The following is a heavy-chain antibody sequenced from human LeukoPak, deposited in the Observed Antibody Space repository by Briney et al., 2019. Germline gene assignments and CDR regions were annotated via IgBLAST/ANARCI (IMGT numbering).Heavy chain of an antibody. CDR3: ANTKQFEY. CDR2: ISSSGGNT. V-gene: IGHV3-23*01. J-gene: IGHJ4*02. Sequence: GGSLRLSCAASGFSFNTYAMTWVRQAPGKGLEWVSSISSSGGNTYYADSVKGRFTISRDNAKNSLYLQMSSLRAEDTAVYYCANTKQFEYWGQGTLVTVSS. CDR1: GFSFNTYA. D-gene: IGHD1-1*01.